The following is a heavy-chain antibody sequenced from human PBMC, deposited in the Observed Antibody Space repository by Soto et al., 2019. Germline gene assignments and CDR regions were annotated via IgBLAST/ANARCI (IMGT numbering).Heavy chain of an antibody. CDR2: INHSGST. D-gene: IGHD3-9*01. Sequence: ETLSLTCAVYVGSFSGYYWSWIRQPPGKGLEWIGEINHSGSTNYNPSLKSRVTISVDTSKNQFSLKLSSVTAADTAVYYCARGPSRDYDILTGPTSYYYGMDVWGQGTTVTVSS. CDR1: VGSFSGYY. J-gene: IGHJ6*02. V-gene: IGHV4-34*01. CDR3: ARGPSRDYDILTGPTSYYYGMDV.